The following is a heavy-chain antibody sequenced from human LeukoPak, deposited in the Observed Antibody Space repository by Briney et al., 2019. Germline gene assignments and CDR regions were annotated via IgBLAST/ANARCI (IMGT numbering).Heavy chain of an antibody. CDR3: ARDSSSSAFWPQAYDY. CDR1: GYTFTGYY. CDR2: INPNSGGT. J-gene: IGHJ4*02. D-gene: IGHD6-6*01. V-gene: IGHV1-2*02. Sequence: ASVKVSCTASGYTFTGYYMHWVRQAPGQGLEWMGWINPNSGGTNYAQKFQGRVTMTRDTSISTAYMELSRLRSDDTAVYYCARDSSSSAFWPQAYDYWGQGTLVTVSS.